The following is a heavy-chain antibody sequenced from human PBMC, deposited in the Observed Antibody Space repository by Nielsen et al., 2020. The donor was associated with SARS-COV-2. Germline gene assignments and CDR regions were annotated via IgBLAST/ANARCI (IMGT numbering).Heavy chain of an antibody. CDR1: GGSFSGYY. CDR2: INHSGST. J-gene: IGHJ6*02. Sequence: SETLSLTCAVYGGSFSGYYWSWIRQPPGKGLEWIGEINHSGSTNYNPSLKSRVTISVDTSKNQFSLKLSSVTAADTAVYHCARGQKRYYYYYYGMDVWGQGTTVTVSS. CDR3: ARGQKRYYYYYYGMDV. V-gene: IGHV4-34*01.